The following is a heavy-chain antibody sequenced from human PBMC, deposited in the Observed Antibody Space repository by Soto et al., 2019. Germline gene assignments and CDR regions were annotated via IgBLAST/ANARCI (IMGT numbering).Heavy chain of an antibody. CDR1: GFTFSSYG. CDR3: AKGEYYYDPDNWFDP. CDR2: ISYDGSNK. Sequence: GGSLRLSCAASGFTFSSYGMHWVRQAPGKGLEWVAVISYDGSNKYYADSVKGRFTISRDNSKNTLYLQMNSLRAEDTAVYYCAKGEYYYDPDNWFDPWGQGT. V-gene: IGHV3-30*18. J-gene: IGHJ5*02. D-gene: IGHD3-22*01.